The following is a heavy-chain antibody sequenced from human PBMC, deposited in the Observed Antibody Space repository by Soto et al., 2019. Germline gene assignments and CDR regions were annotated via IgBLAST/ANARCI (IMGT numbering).Heavy chain of an antibody. D-gene: IGHD3-9*01. J-gene: IGHJ4*02. CDR2: IYYSGRT. CDR1: GGSISSSSYY. V-gene: IGHV4-39*02. CDR3: ARATLFYDILTGYPEAFDY. Sequence: QLQLQESGPGLVKPSETLSLTCTVSGGSISSSSYYWGWIRQPPGKGLEWIGSIYYSGRTYYNPSLKSRVTIYVDTSKNHSTLKLSSATAADTAVYYCARATLFYDILTGYPEAFDYWGQGTLVTVSS.